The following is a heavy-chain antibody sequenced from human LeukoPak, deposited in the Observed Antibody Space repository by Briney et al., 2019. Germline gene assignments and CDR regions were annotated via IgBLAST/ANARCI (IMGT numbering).Heavy chain of an antibody. CDR2: ISSSSSYI. V-gene: IGHV3-21*01. CDR1: GFTFSSYS. Sequence: GGSLRLSCAASGFTFSSYSMNWVRQAPGKGLEWVSSISSSSSYIYYADSVKGRFTISRDNAKNSLYLQMNNLRAEDTAVYYCARTMVRQPFDYWGQGTLVTVSS. CDR3: ARTMVRQPFDY. D-gene: IGHD3-10*01. J-gene: IGHJ4*02.